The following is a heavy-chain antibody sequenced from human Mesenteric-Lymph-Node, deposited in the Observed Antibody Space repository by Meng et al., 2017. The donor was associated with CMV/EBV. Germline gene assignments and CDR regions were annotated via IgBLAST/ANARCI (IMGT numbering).Heavy chain of an antibody. J-gene: IGHJ4*02. V-gene: IGHV3-21*01. CDR3: ARDGGSYYQDFDY. Sequence: GESLKISCAASGFTFSSYSMSWVRQAPGKGLEWVSSITSGSTYIYYADSLKGRFSISRDNAKNSLYLQMNSLRAEDTAVYYCARDGGSYYQDFDYWGQGTLVTVSS. D-gene: IGHD1-26*01. CDR2: ITSGSTYI. CDR1: GFTFSSYS.